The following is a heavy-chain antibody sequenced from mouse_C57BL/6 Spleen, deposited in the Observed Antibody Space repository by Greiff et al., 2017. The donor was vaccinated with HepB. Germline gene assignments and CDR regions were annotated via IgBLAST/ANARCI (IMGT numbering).Heavy chain of an antibody. CDR3: ARSYYYGSSPCGY. J-gene: IGHJ2*01. Sequence: EVMLVESGGGLVKPGGSLKLSCAASGFTFSDYGMHWVRQAPEKGLEWVAYISSGSSTIYYADTVKGRFTISRDNAKNTLFLQMTSLRSEDTAMYYCARSYYYGSSPCGYWGQGTTLTVSS. CDR2: ISSGSSTI. V-gene: IGHV5-17*01. D-gene: IGHD1-1*01. CDR1: GFTFSDYG.